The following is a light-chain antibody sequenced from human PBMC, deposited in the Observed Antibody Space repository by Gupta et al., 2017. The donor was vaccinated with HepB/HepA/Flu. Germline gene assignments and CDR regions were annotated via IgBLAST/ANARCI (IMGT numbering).Light chain of an antibody. CDR2: GAS. J-gene: IGKJ3*01. V-gene: IGKV3-15*01. CDR3: QQYNDWPPFT. CDR1: QSVSSN. Sequence: EIVMTQSPATLSVSPGERATLSCRASQSVSSNLAWYQQKPGQAPRLLIYGASARAIGIPARFSGSGSGTEFTLTISSRQSEDFAFYYCQQYNDWPPFTFGHGTKVDI.